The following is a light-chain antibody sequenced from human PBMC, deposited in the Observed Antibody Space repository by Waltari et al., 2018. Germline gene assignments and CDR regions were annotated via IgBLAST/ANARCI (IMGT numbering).Light chain of an antibody. J-gene: IGKJ1*01. Sequence: DIVMTQSPDSLAVSLGERATINCKSSQSVLYSSNNKNYLAWYQQRPGQPPKLLIYWAATRESGVPDRFSGSGSGTEFTLTISSLQAEDVAVYYCQQYYSTPRTFGQGTKVEIE. V-gene: IGKV4-1*01. CDR3: QQYYSTPRT. CDR2: WAA. CDR1: QSVLYSSNNKNY.